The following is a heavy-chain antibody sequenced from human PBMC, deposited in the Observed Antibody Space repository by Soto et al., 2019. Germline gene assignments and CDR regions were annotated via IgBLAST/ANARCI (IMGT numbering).Heavy chain of an antibody. J-gene: IGHJ6*02. CDR2: ISAYNGNR. Sequence: QVQLVQSGAEVKKPGASVKVSCKASGYTFSNYGIGWVRQAPGQGLEWMGWISAYNGNRKYAQKLKDRVTMTTDTSATTVYMEVRSLRADGTAVYYCARVRGESEQLANYGLDVWGQGTTVTVSS. V-gene: IGHV1-18*01. CDR3: ARVRGESEQLANYGLDV. D-gene: IGHD6-6*01. CDR1: GYTFSNYG.